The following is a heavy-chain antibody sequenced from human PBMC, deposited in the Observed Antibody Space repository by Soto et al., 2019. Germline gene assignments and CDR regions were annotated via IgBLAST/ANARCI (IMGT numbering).Heavy chain of an antibody. Sequence: EVQLVESGGGLVQPGGSLRLSCAASGFTFSTYWMTWVRQAPGKGLEWVANIKEEGSDKNYVDSVKGRFTISRDNATNSLYLQMNSLRVEDTALYYCARGGSESDYWGQGTLVIVSS. CDR3: ARGGSESDY. V-gene: IGHV3-7*01. CDR1: GFTFSTYW. J-gene: IGHJ4*02. CDR2: IKEEGSDK.